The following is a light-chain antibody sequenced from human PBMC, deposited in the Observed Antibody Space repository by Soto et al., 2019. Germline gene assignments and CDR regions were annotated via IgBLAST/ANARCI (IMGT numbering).Light chain of an antibody. Sequence: DIQMTQSPSTLSGSVGDRVTITCRSSQTISSWLAWYQQKPGKAPKLLIYKASTLASGVPSRFSGSGSGTDFTLTISSLQPEDFATYYCQQSHSSPITFGQGTRLEI. CDR3: QQSHSSPIT. CDR1: QTISSW. V-gene: IGKV1-5*03. CDR2: KAS. J-gene: IGKJ5*01.